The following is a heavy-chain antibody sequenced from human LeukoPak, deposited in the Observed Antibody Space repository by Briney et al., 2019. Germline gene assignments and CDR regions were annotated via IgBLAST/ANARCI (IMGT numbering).Heavy chain of an antibody. CDR1: GGSISSSSYY. CDR2: SFYSGST. CDR3: ARRLGARFDY. Sequence: SETLSLICTVSGGSISSSSYYWGWIRQPPGRGREWIGSSFYSGSTYYNPSLKSRVTISVDTSKNQYSLKLSSVTAADTAMYYCARRLGARFDYWGQGTLVTVSS. J-gene: IGHJ4*02. V-gene: IGHV4-39*01. D-gene: IGHD1-26*01.